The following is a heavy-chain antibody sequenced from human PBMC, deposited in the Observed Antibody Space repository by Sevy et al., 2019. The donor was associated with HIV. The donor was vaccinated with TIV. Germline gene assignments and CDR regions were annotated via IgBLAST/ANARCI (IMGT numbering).Heavy chain of an antibody. CDR2: ISYDGSNK. J-gene: IGHJ4*02. Sequence: GGSLRLSCAASGFTFSSYAMHWGRQAPGKGLEWVAVISYDGSNKYYADSVKGRFTISRDNSKNTLYLQMNSLRAEDTAVYYCARDHGYFDYWGQGTLVTVSS. CDR1: GFTFSSYA. CDR3: ARDHGYFDY. V-gene: IGHV3-30-3*01.